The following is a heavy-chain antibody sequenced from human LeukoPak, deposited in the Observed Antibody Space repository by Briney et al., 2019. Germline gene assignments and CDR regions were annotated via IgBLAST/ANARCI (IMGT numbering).Heavy chain of an antibody. V-gene: IGHV3-49*04. CDR3: TRVQYYDFWSGYPGYYGMDV. D-gene: IGHD3-3*01. J-gene: IGHJ6*02. Sequence: GGSLRLSCAASGFTVSSNYMSWVRQAPGKGLEWVGFIRSKAYGGTTEYAASVKGRFTISRDDSKSIAYLQMNSLKTEDTAVYYCTRVQYYDFWSGYPGYYGMDVWGQGTTVTVSS. CDR1: GFTVSSNY. CDR2: IRSKAYGGTT.